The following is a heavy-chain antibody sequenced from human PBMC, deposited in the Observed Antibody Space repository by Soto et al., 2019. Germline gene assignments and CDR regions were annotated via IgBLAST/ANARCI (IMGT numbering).Heavy chain of an antibody. V-gene: IGHV1-2*02. CDR2: INPNSGGT. Sequence: ASVKVSCKASGYTFTGYYMHWVRQAPGQGLEWMGWINPNSGGTNYAQKFQGRVTMTRNTSISTAYMELSSLRSEDTAVYYCARGGYSFGAGRYYYYGMEVWGQGTTVTVSS. J-gene: IGHJ6*02. D-gene: IGHD5-18*01. CDR1: GYTFTGYY. CDR3: ARGGYSFGAGRYYYYGMEV.